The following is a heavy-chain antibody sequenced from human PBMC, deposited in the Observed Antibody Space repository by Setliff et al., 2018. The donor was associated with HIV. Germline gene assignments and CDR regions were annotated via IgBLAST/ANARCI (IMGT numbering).Heavy chain of an antibody. Sequence: GESLKISCKGSGYNFIDYWITWVRQMPGKGLEWMGRIDPRDSDTRYGPSFQGQVTISADKSISTAYLQWSSLKASDTAMYYCARSRPISSSWYYYYMDVWGKGTTVTVSS. CDR2: IDPRDSDT. D-gene: IGHD6-13*01. CDR3: ARSRPISSSWYYYYMDV. J-gene: IGHJ6*03. V-gene: IGHV5-51*01. CDR1: GYNFIDYW.